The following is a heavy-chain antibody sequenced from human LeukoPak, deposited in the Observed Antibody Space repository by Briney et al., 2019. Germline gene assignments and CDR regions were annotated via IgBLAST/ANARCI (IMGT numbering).Heavy chain of an antibody. CDR2: ISPDGSDT. V-gene: IGHV5-51*01. CDR3: ARLTSSWSFDY. D-gene: IGHD6-13*01. Sequence: PGESLKISCKGSGYSFTSYWIGWVRQMPGKGLEWMGIISPDGSDTRYSPSFQGQVTISADKSITTAYLQWSSLKASDTAMYYCARLTSSWSFDYWGQGTLVTVSS. J-gene: IGHJ4*02. CDR1: GYSFTSYW.